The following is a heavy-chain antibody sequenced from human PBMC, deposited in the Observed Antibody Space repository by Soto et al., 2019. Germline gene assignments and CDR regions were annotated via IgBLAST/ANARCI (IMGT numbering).Heavy chain of an antibody. CDR2: ISAYNGNT. CDR1: GYTFTSYG. CDR3: ARAGDFWSEPDDAFDL. J-gene: IGHJ3*01. Sequence: ASVKVSCKASGYTFTSYGISWVRQAPGQGLEWMGWISAYNGNTNYAQKLQGRVTMTTDTSTSTAYMELRSLRSDDTAVYYCARAGDFWSEPDDAFDLWGQGTMVTVS. D-gene: IGHD3-3*01. V-gene: IGHV1-18*01.